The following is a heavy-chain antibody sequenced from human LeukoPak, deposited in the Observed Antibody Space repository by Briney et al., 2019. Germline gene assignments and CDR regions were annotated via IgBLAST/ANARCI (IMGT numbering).Heavy chain of an antibody. V-gene: IGHV3-21*01. J-gene: IGHJ4*02. CDR3: ARAGHIVVGPDY. Sequence: PGGSLRLSCAASGFTFSSYSMNWVRQAPGKGLEWVSSILSSSSYIYYADSVKDRFTISRDNAKNSLYLQMNSLRAEDTAVYYCARAGHIVVGPDYWGQGTLVTVSS. CDR2: ILSSSSYI. D-gene: IGHD2-21*01. CDR1: GFTFSSYS.